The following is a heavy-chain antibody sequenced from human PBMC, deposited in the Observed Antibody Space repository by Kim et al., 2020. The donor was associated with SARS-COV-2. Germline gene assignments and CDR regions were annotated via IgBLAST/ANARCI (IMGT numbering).Heavy chain of an antibody. V-gene: IGHV3-21*01. CDR1: EFTFISYT. CDR2: ISSISNYI. J-gene: IGHJ6*02. Sequence: GGSLRLSCAASEFTFISYTMNWVRQTPGKGLEWVSSISSISNYIYYSDSVKGRFTVSRDNAKNLLFLQLNSLTAEDTAVYFCARDENGMDVWGQGTTVTV. CDR3: ARDENGMDV. D-gene: IGHD2-8*01.